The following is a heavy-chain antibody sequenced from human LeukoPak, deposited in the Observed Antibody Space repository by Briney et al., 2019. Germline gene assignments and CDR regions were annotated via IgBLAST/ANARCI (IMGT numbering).Heavy chain of an antibody. CDR3: AGGIVPAAMRDRGAFDI. CDR2: ISSSSSTI. Sequence: PGGSLRLSCAASGFAFSNYSLNWVRQAPGKGLEWVSYISSSSSTIYYADSLKGRFTISRDNAKNSLYLQMNSLRDEDTAVYYCAGGIVPAAMRDRGAFDIWGQGTMVTVSS. CDR1: GFAFSNYS. V-gene: IGHV3-48*02. D-gene: IGHD2-2*01. J-gene: IGHJ3*02.